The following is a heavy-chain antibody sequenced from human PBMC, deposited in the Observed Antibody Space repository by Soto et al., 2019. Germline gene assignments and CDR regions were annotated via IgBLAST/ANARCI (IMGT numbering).Heavy chain of an antibody. V-gene: IGHV3-11*01. CDR1: TFTFSDYY. CDR2: ISGSGSTI. D-gene: IGHD2-2*01. Sequence: QVPLVESGGGLVKPGGSLRLSCAASTFTFSDYYMSWIRQAPGKGLEWVSYISGSGSTIYYADSVKGRFTISRDNAKNPLDLQMNSLRDEDAAVYYCARESVPPWFDPWGQGTLVTVSP. J-gene: IGHJ5*02. CDR3: ARESVPPWFDP.